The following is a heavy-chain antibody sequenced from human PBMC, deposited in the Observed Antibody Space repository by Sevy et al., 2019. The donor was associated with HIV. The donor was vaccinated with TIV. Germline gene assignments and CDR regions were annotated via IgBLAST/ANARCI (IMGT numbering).Heavy chain of an antibody. Sequence: ASVKVSCKASGYTFTSYGISWVRQAPGQGLEWMGWISAYNGNTNYAQKLQGRVTMTTDTSTSTAYMELRGLRSDDTAVYYCARAGYCSGGSCYSANWFDPWGQGTLVTVSS. CDR1: GYTFTSYG. V-gene: IGHV1-18*01. J-gene: IGHJ5*02. CDR2: ISAYNGNT. D-gene: IGHD2-15*01. CDR3: ARAGYCSGGSCYSANWFDP.